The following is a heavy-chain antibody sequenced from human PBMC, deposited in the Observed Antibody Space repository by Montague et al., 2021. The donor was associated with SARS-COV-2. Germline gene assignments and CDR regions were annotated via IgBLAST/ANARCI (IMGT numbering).Heavy chain of an antibody. CDR1: GGSISSSSYY. CDR2: INHSGST. D-gene: IGHD4-17*01. CDR3: ARGPITVTTFYYYYGMDV. V-gene: IGHV4-39*07. Sequence: SETLSLTCTVSGGSISSSSYYWSWIRQPPGKGLEWIGEINHSGSTNYNPSLKSRVTISVDTSKNQFSLKLSSVTAADTAVYYCARGPITVTTFYYYYGMDVWGQGTTVTVSS. J-gene: IGHJ6*02.